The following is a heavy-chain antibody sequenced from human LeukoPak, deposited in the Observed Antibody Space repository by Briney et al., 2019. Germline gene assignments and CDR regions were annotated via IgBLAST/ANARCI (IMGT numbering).Heavy chain of an antibody. CDR2: ISTDGYTT. CDR3: VVGGSPGY. J-gene: IGHJ4*02. CDR1: GLAFSAYK. D-gene: IGHD2-15*01. Sequence: GGSLRLSCAASGLAFSAYKMHWVRQAPRKGLVWVSRISTDGYTTDYADFVQGRFTASRDNTKNTWSQEMNSLRAEDTAVYYCVVGGSPGYWGQGTLVTVSS. V-gene: IGHV3-74*01.